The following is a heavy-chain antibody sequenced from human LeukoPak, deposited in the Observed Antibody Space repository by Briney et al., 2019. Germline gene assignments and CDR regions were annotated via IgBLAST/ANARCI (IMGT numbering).Heavy chain of an antibody. V-gene: IGHV4-4*07. Sequence: SETLSLTCTVSTDSMYGYYWTWVRQPAGKGLEWIGRIHNKGTTNYNPSLKSRVTMSLDMSKNLFSLNLRSVTAADTAVYYCARLPPDYWGQGTLVTVSS. CDR3: ARLPPDY. CDR2: IHNKGTT. CDR1: TDSMYGYY. J-gene: IGHJ4*02.